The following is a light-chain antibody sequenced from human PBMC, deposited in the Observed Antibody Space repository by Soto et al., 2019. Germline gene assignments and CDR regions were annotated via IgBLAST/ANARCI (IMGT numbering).Light chain of an antibody. CDR3: QQYSSSPYT. CDR2: GAS. Sequence: EIVLTQSPGTLSLSPGERATLSCRASQSVSSSSLAWYQQKPGQAPGLLIYGASDRATGIPEPFSGSGSGTGSTLTISSLEPEDFAVDYCQQYSSSPYTFGQGAKLEIK. V-gene: IGKV3-20*01. J-gene: IGKJ2*01. CDR1: QSVSSSS.